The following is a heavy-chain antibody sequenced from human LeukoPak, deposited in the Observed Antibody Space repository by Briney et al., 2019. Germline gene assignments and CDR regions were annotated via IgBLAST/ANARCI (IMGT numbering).Heavy chain of an antibody. Sequence: ASVKVSCKASGYTFTSYAMNWVRQAPGQGLEWMRWINTNTGNPTYAQGFTGRFVFSLDTSVSTAYLQISSLKAEDTAVYYCARELYSGSYSAFDHWGQGTLVTVSS. V-gene: IGHV7-4-1*02. J-gene: IGHJ4*02. CDR3: ARELYSGSYSAFDH. D-gene: IGHD1-26*01. CDR2: INTNTGNP. CDR1: GYTFTSYA.